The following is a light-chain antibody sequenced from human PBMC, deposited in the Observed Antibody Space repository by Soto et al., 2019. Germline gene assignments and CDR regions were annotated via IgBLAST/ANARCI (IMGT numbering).Light chain of an antibody. V-gene: IGKV3-11*01. J-gene: IGKJ5*01. CDR1: QSVSSY. Sequence: EIVLTQSPATLSLSPGERATLSCRASQSVSSYLAWYQQKPGQAPRLLIYDASNRATGIPARFSGSGSGKDFTLNISSLEHEDFAVYYCQQRSNWPTFGQGTRLEIK. CDR3: QQRSNWPT. CDR2: DAS.